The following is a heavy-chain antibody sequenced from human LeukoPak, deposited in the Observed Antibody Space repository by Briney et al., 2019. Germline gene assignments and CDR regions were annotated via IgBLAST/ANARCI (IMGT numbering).Heavy chain of an antibody. D-gene: IGHD3-22*01. CDR3: ASGENDSSGYYKN. V-gene: IGHV4-39*07. Sequence: SETLSLTCTVSGGSISSSSYYWGWIRQPPGKGLEWIGSIYYSGSTYYNPSLKSRVTISVDTSKNQFSLKLSSVTAADTAVYYCASGENDSSGYYKNWGQGALVTVSS. CDR1: GGSISSSSYY. J-gene: IGHJ4*02. CDR2: IYYSGST.